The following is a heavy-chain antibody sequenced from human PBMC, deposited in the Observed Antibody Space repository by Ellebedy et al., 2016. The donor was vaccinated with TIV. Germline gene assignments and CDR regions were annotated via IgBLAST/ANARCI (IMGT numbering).Heavy chain of an antibody. J-gene: IGHJ4*02. CDR3: TRETNPSPGAVAGTGFDC. CDR1: GFAFSTFG. Sequence: PGGSLRLSCVASGFAFSTFGMHWVRQAPGKGLEWVAFKRFAGRNTYNGDSVKGRFFISRDVSKNTLFLQMNRLRAEDTAIYYCTRETNPSPGAVAGTGFDCWGQGALVIVSS. V-gene: IGHV3-30*02. CDR2: KRFAGRNT. D-gene: IGHD6-19*01.